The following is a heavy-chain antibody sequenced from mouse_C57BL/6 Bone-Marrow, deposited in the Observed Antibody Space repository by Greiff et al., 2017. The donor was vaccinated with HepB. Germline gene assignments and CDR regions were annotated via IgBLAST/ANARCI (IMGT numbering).Heavy chain of an antibody. CDR3: ARDLGDGYFDY. D-gene: IGHD2-3*01. Sequence: EVQRVESGGGLVKPGGSLKLSCAASGFTFSSYAMSWVRQTPEKRLEWVATISDGGSYTYYPDNVKGRFTISRDNAKNNLYLQMNHLKSEDTAMYYCARDLGDGYFDYWGQGTTLTVSS. CDR1: GFTFSSYA. V-gene: IGHV5-4*01. CDR2: ISDGGSYT. J-gene: IGHJ2*01.